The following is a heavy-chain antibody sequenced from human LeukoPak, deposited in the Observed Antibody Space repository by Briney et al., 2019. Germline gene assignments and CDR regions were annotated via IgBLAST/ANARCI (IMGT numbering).Heavy chain of an antibody. CDR1: GYTFTSYY. V-gene: IGHV1-46*01. D-gene: IGHD3-10*01. J-gene: IGHJ4*02. Sequence: ASVKVSCKASGYTFTSYYMHWVRQAPGQGPEWMGIINPSGGSTSYAQKFQGRVTMTRDTSTSTVYMELSSLRSEDTAVYYCARVLFYYGSGSYSGLDYWGQGTLVTVSS. CDR3: ARVLFYYGSGSYSGLDY. CDR2: INPSGGST.